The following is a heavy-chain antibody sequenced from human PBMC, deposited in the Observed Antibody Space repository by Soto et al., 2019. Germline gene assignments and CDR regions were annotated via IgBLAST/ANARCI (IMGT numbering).Heavy chain of an antibody. CDR2: INHSGST. V-gene: IGHV4-34*01. CDR3: ARRKYYFDY. J-gene: IGHJ4*02. CDR1: GGSFSGYY. Sequence: SETLSLTCAVYGGSFSGYYWSWIRQPPGKGLEWIGEINHSGSTNYNPSLKSRVTISVDTSKNQFSLKLSSVTAADTAVYYCARRKYYFDYWGQGTLVTVSS.